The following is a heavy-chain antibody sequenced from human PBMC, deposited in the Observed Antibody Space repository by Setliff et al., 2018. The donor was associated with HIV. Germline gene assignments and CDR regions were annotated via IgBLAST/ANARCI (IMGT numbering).Heavy chain of an antibody. V-gene: IGHV4-38-2*01. Sequence: SETLSLTCAVSGYSISSGYYWGWIRQPPGRGLEWIGNIYHSGGTHYNPSLRSRVTISVDTSKNHFSLKLSSVTAADTAVVYCARVPFTTGFDYWGQGILVTVSS. CDR1: GYSISSGYY. CDR3: ARVPFTTGFDY. J-gene: IGHJ4*02. CDR2: IYHSGGT. D-gene: IGHD3-3*01.